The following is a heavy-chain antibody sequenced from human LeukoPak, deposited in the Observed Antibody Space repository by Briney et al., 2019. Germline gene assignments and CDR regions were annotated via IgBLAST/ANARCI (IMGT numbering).Heavy chain of an antibody. Sequence: PGSPLRLSCEAPGFTFDDYAMHGVRQAPGKGLEWDPGISWNSGRIGYADSVKGRLTIYRDNAKNSLYVQMNSLRAEDMALYYCAKGSRWLLFSDFDYWGQGTLVTVSS. CDR1: GFTFDDYA. CDR2: ISWNSGRI. D-gene: IGHD2-15*01. V-gene: IGHV3-9*03. CDR3: AKGSRWLLFSDFDY. J-gene: IGHJ4*02.